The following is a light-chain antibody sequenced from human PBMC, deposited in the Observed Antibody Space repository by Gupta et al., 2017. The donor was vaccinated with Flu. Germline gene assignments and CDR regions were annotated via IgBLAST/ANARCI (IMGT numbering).Light chain of an antibody. CDR2: HAS. CDR3: QREGVSDVT. Sequence: FVLTQSPGTLSLSPGEGVTRSCRASETTSSSYIAWYQQRPGQAPRLLIHHASTRATDIPERFTGSGSGTXFTLTIXRREPEDFAVYYCQREGVSDVTFGXGTTVDI. V-gene: IGKV3-20*01. CDR1: ETTSSSY. J-gene: IGKJ3*01.